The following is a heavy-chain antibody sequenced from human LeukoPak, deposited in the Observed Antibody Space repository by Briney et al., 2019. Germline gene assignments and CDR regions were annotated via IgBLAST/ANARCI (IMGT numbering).Heavy chain of an antibody. J-gene: IGHJ3*02. CDR1: GFTFDDYA. V-gene: IGHV3-9*01. CDR2: ISWNSGSI. CDR3: AKAEYAFGI. Sequence: GGSLRLSCAASGFTFDDYAMHWVRQAPGKGLEWVSGISWNSGSIGYADSVKGRFTISRDNAKNSLYLQMNSLRAEDTALYHCAKAEYAFGIWGQGTMVTVSS.